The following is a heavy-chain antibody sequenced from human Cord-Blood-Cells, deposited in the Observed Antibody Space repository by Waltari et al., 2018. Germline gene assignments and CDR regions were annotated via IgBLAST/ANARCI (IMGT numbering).Heavy chain of an antibody. CDR2: IYTSGRT. V-gene: IGHV4-4*07. D-gene: IGHD2-2*01. CDR1: GGSISSYY. CDR3: ARDLGIVVVPAANPNWYFDL. Sequence: QVQLQESGPGLVKPSETLSLTCTVSGGSISSYYWSWIRQPAGKGLEWIGRIYTSGRTNYTPSRKSRVTMSVDTSKNQFSLKLSSVTAADTAVYYCARDLGIVVVPAANPNWYFDLWGRGTLVTVSS. J-gene: IGHJ2*01.